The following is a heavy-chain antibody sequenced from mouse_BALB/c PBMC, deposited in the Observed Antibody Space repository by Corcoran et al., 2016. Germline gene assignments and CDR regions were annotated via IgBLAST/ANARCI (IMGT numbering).Heavy chain of an antibody. CDR1: GYTFTDYN. Sequence: EVQLQQSGPELVKPGASVKIPCKASGYTFTDYNMDWVKQSHGKSLEWIGDINPNNGGTSYNQKFKGKATLTVDKSSSTAYMELRSLTSEDSAVYYCARRLLRVYAMDYWGQGTSVTVSS. V-gene: IGHV1-18*01. J-gene: IGHJ4*01. CDR2: INPNNGGT. D-gene: IGHD1-1*01. CDR3: ARRLLRVYAMDY.